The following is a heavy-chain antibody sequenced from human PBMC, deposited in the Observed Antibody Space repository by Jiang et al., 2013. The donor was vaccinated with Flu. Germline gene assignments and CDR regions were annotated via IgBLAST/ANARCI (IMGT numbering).Heavy chain of an antibody. CDR3: AKVPGLLRYYYYGMDV. D-gene: IGHD3-22*01. J-gene: IGHJ6*02. CDR1: GFTFSSYG. Sequence: VQPGRSLRLSCAASGFTFSSYGMHWVRQAPGKGLEWVAVISYDGSNKYYADSVKGRFTISRDNSKNTLYLQMNSLRAEDTAVYYCAKVPGLLRYYYYGMDVWGQGTTVTVSS. V-gene: IGHV3-30*18. CDR2: ISYDGSNK.